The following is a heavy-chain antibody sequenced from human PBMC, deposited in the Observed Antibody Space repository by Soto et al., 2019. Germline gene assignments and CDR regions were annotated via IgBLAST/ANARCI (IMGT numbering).Heavy chain of an antibody. Sequence: PGGSLRLSCAASGFTFSSYWMSWVRQAPGKGLEWVANIKQDGSEKYYVDSVKGRFTISRDNAKNSLYLQMNSLRAEDTAVYYCSRNLADRTNWFDPWGQGTVVTVSS. CDR1: GFTFSSYW. D-gene: IGHD6-6*01. CDR3: SRNLADRTNWFDP. V-gene: IGHV3-7*05. CDR2: IKQDGSEK. J-gene: IGHJ5*01.